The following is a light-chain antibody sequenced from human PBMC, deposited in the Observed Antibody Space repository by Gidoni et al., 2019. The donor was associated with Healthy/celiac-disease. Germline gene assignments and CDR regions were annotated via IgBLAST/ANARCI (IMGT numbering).Light chain of an antibody. CDR2: GAS. J-gene: IGKJ1*01. CDR3: QQYNNWPPWT. Sequence: EIVMTQSQATLSVSPGERATISCRASQSVSSNLAWYQQKPGQAPRLLIYGASTRATGIPARFSGSGSGTEFTLPISSLQSEDFAVYYCQQYNNWPPWTFGQGTKVEIK. CDR1: QSVSSN. V-gene: IGKV3-15*01.